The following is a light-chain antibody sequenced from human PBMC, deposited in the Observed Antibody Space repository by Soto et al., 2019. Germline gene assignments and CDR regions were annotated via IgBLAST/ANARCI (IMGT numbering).Light chain of an antibody. CDR3: QQSYSTPVT. Sequence: EIELTQSPATLSLSPGERATLSCRASQSVSGYLAWYQQKPGQAPRLLIYGASNRATGIPDRFSGSGSGTDFTLTISSLQPEDFATYYCQQSYSTPVTFGQGTKVDI. CDR1: QSVSGY. CDR2: GAS. J-gene: IGKJ1*01. V-gene: IGKV3-11*01.